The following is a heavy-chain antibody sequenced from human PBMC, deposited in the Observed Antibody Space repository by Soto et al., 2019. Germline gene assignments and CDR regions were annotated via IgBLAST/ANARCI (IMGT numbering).Heavy chain of an antibody. CDR1: GGSISSSNW. D-gene: IGHD6-25*01. V-gene: IGHV4-4*02. J-gene: IGHJ5*02. CDR2: IYHSGSN. Sequence: QVQLQESGPGLVKPSGTLSLTCAVSGGSISSSNWWSWVRQPPGKGLEWIGEIYHSGSNNYNPYLKSRVTIAGDKSKYQFSLNLSGVTAADTAVYYCARDLGIAAATGFDPWGQGSLVAVSS. CDR3: ARDLGIAAATGFDP.